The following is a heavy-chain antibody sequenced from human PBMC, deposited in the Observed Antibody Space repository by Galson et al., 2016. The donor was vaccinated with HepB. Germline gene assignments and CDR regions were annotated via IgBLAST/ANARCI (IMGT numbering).Heavy chain of an antibody. V-gene: IGHV1-69*04. D-gene: IGHD6-13*01. CDR2: ITPKSGVP. CDR3: AREQSSSWYIYFDP. Sequence: SVKVSCKASGGTFNTHAITWVRQAPGHGLEWMGRITPKSGVPSYAQKFQGRVTIPADKSTSTTYMYVSGLRSDDTAFYFCAREQSSSWYIYFDPWGQGTLVTVSS. CDR1: GGTFNTHA. J-gene: IGHJ5*02.